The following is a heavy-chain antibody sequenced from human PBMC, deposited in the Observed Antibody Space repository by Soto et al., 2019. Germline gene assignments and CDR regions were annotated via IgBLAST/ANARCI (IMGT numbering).Heavy chain of an antibody. CDR3: ARGGGGGLFEH. CDR1: RFPFSDYY. V-gene: IGHV3-11*06. D-gene: IGHD2-21*01. J-gene: IGHJ4*02. Sequence: WGSLRLSCATSRFPFSDYYMSWIRQAPGKGLEWLSHISPKSTYRNYADSVKGRFTISRDNTKSSLFLQMNSLGVEDTAVYYCARGGGGGLFEHWGQGVLVTVSS. CDR2: ISPKSTYR.